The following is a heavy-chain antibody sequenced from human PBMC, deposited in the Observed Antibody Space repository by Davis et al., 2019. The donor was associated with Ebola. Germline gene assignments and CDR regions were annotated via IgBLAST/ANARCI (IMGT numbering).Heavy chain of an antibody. V-gene: IGHV1-18*01. Sequence: ASVEVSCKASGYTFTSYGISWVRQAPGQGLEWMGWISAYNGNTNYAQKLQGRVTMTTDTSTSTAYMELRSLRSDDTAVYYCARVEYCSSTSCLYYYYYGMDVWGQGTTVTVSS. D-gene: IGHD2-2*01. J-gene: IGHJ6*02. CDR1: GYTFTSYG. CDR3: ARVEYCSSTSCLYYYYYGMDV. CDR2: ISAYNGNT.